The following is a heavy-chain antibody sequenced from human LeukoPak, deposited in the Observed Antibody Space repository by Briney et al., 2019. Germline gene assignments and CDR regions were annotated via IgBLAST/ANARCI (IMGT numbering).Heavy chain of an antibody. D-gene: IGHD5-24*01. CDR1: GFTFSSYS. V-gene: IGHV3-21*01. Sequence: GGSLRLSCAASGFTFSSYSMNWVRQAPGKGLEWVSSISSSSSYIYYADSVKGRFTISRDNAKNSLYLQMNSLRAEDTAVYYCARVGDGYNWGYYYYYMDVWGKGTTVTISS. J-gene: IGHJ6*03. CDR2: ISSSSSYI. CDR3: ARVGDGYNWGYYYYYMDV.